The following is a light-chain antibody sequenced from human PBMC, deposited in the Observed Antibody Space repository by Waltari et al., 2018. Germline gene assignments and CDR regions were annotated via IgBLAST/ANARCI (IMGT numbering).Light chain of an antibody. CDR1: QSVGRY. CDR3: QNHERLPAV. Sequence: DIVLTQSPGTLSLSPGESATLSCRASQSVGRYLAWYQQKPGQAPRLLIYGASSRATGIPDRFSGSGYGTDFSLTISRLEPEDFAVYYCQNHERLPAVFGQGTKGEIK. CDR2: GAS. V-gene: IGKV3-20*01. J-gene: IGKJ1*01.